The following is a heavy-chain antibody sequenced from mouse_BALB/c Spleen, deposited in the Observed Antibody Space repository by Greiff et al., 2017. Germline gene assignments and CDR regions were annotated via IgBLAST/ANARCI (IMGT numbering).Heavy chain of an antibody. Sequence: VQLQQSGAELVKPGASVKLSCTASGFNIKDTYMHWVKQRPEQGLEWIGRIDPANGNTKYDSKFQGKATITADTSSNTAYLELSSLTSEDTAVYYCASTTATYYFDYWGQGTTLTVSS. V-gene: IGHV14-3*02. CDR1: GFNIKDTY. J-gene: IGHJ2*01. CDR2: IDPANGNT. D-gene: IGHD1-2*01. CDR3: ASTTATYYFDY.